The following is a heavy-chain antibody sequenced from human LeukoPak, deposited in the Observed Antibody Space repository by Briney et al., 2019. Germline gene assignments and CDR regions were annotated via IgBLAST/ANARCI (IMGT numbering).Heavy chain of an antibody. J-gene: IGHJ1*01. V-gene: IGHV1-2*02. CDR3: ARDHYYYDSSGYYQYFQH. CDR1: GYTFTGYY. D-gene: IGHD3-22*01. Sequence: ASVKVSCKASGYTFTGYYMHWVRQAPGQGLEWMGWINPNSGGTNYAQKFQGRVTMTRDTSISTAYMELSRLRSDDTAVYYCARDHYYYDSSGYYQYFQHWGQGTLVTVSS. CDR2: INPNSGGT.